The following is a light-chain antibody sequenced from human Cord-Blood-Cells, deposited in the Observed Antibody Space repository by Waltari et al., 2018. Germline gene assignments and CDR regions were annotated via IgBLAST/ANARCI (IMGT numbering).Light chain of an antibody. CDR1: QDISNY. V-gene: IGKV1-33*01. Sequence: DIQMTQSPSSLSASVGGRVTITCQASQDISNYLNWYQQKPGKAPKLLIYDASNLEKGVPSRLSGSGSGTDFTFTISSLQPEDIATYYCQQYDNRPPYTFGQGTKLEIK. CDR2: DAS. CDR3: QQYDNRPPYT. J-gene: IGKJ2*01.